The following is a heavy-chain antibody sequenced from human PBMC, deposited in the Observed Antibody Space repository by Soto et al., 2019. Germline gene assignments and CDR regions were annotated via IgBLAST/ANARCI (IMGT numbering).Heavy chain of an antibody. Sequence: EVQLLESGGGLVQPGGSLRLSCAASGFTFSSYAMSWVRQAPGKGLEWVSAITGSGGGTYYADSVKGRFTISRDNSKNTLYVQMNSLRAEDTAVYYCAKAGGFGGYWYFDLWGRGTLVTVSS. V-gene: IGHV3-23*01. D-gene: IGHD3-10*01. CDR3: AKAGGFGGYWYFDL. CDR1: GFTFSSYA. CDR2: ITGSGGGT. J-gene: IGHJ2*01.